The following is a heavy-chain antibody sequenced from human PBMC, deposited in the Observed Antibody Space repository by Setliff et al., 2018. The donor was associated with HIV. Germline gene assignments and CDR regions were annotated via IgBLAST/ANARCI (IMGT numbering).Heavy chain of an antibody. CDR1: GGSISSSSYY. CDR2: IYYSGST. J-gene: IGHJ4*02. Sequence: PSETLSLTCTVSGGSISSSSYYWGWIRQPPGKGLEWIGSIYYSGSTYYNPSLKSRVTISVDTSKNQFSLKLSPVTAADTAVYYCARSTRLFDYWGQGTLVTVSS. CDR3: ARSTRLFDY. V-gene: IGHV4-39*01.